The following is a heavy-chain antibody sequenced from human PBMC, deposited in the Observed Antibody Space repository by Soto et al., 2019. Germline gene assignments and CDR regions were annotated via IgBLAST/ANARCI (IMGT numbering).Heavy chain of an antibody. CDR3: ARGGDYGDYALYLDY. CDR1: GYTCTSYG. V-gene: IGHV1-18*01. D-gene: IGHD4-17*01. CDR2: ISAYNGNT. Sequence: QVQLVQSGAEVKKPGASVKVSCKASGYTCTSYGINWVRQAPGQGLEWMGWISAYNGNTNYPRKFKGRVAVTTDTSTNTADMELWSLRSDDTAVYYCARGGDYGDYALYLDYWGQGTLVTVSS. J-gene: IGHJ4*02.